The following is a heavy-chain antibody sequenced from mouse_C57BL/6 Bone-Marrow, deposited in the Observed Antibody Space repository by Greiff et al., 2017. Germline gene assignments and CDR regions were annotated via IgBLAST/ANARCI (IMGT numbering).Heavy chain of an antibody. Sequence: DVQLQESGPELVKPGASVKISCKASGYSFTGYYMNWVKQSPEKSLEWIGEINPSTGGTTYNQKFKAKATLTVDKSSSTAYMQLKSLTSEDSAVYYCARGHYGSSYDYAMDYWGQGTSVTVSS. CDR2: INPSTGGT. CDR1: GYSFTGYY. V-gene: IGHV1-42*01. CDR3: ARGHYGSSYDYAMDY. J-gene: IGHJ4*01. D-gene: IGHD1-1*01.